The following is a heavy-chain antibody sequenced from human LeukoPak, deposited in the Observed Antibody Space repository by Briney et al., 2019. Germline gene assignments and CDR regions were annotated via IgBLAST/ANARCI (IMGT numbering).Heavy chain of an antibody. J-gene: IGHJ4*02. V-gene: IGHV4-39*01. D-gene: IGHD3-10*01. Sequence: PSETLSLTCTVSGGSISSGGYYWSWIRQPPGMGLEWIGSIYYSGSTYYNPSLKSRVTISVDTSKNQFSLKLSSVTAADTAVYYCARHSSLGMVRGVIGYWGQGTLVTVSS. CDR3: ARHSSLGMVRGVIGY. CDR2: IYYSGST. CDR1: GGSISSGGYY.